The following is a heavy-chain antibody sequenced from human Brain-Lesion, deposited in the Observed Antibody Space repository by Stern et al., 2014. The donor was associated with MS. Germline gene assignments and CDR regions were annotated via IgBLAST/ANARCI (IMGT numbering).Heavy chain of an antibody. CDR3: ARGVMVAATYAYDI. D-gene: IGHD2-15*01. CDR1: GFTFSTYW. V-gene: IGHV3-74*02. J-gene: IGHJ3*02. CDR2: INSDESST. Sequence: VQLVESGGGFVQPGGSLRLSCAASGFTFSTYWMHWVRQAPGKGLAWVSRINSDESSTTYADSVKGRFSISRDNDKNTLYLQMNSLRAEDTAVYYCARGVMVAATYAYDIWGQGTMVTISS.